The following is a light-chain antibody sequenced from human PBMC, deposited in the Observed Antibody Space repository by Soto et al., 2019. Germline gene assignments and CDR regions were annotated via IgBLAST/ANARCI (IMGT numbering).Light chain of an antibody. CDR3: SSFAGTNNLWV. V-gene: IGLV2-8*01. J-gene: IGLJ3*02. CDR2: EVS. Sequence: QSVLTQPPSVSAAPGQKVTISCSGSSSNIGNNYVSWYQQHPGKAPKLMIYEVSKRPSGVPDRFSGSKSGNTASLTVSGLQAEDEADYYCSSFAGTNNLWVFGGGTKLTVL. CDR1: SSNIGNNY.